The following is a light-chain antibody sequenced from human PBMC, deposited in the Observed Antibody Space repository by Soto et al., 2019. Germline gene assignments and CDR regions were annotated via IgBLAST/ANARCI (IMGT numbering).Light chain of an antibody. CDR1: QTVSSY. Sequence: ENVLTQSPGTLYLSPGERATLSCRARQTVSSYLTWYQQSPGQAPRLLIYGASKRATGIPDRFSGSGSGTDFTLTISRLEREDCALYYCQQYGTSPIIFGQGTRLEI. CDR3: QQYGTSPII. V-gene: IGKV3-20*01. CDR2: GAS. J-gene: IGKJ5*01.